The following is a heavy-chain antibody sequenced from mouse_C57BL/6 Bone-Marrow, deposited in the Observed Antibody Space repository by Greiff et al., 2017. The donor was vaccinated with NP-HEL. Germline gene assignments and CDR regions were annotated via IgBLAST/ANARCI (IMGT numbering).Heavy chain of an antibody. J-gene: IGHJ1*03. D-gene: IGHD1-1*01. CDR1: GYTFTSYG. V-gene: IGHV1-81*01. CDR2: IYPRSGNT. Sequence: QVQLQQSGAELARPGASVKLSCKASGYTFTSYGISWVKQRTGQGLEWIGEIYPRSGNTYYNEKFKGKATLTADKSSSTAYMELRSLTSEDSAVYFCARGYYGSVYWYFDVWGTGTTVTVSS. CDR3: ARGYYGSVYWYFDV.